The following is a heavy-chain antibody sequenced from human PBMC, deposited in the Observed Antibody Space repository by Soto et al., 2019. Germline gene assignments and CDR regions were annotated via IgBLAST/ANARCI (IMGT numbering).Heavy chain of an antibody. J-gene: IGHJ4*02. V-gene: IGHV4-59*01. CDR1: GGSISSYY. CDR2: IYYSGST. CDR3: ARAPSPYEPDY. Sequence: SETLSLTCTVSGGSISSYYWSWIRQPPGKGLEWIGYIYYSGSTNYNPSLKSRVTISVDTSKNQFSLKLSSVTAADTAVYYCARAPSPYEPDYWGQGTLVTVSS. D-gene: IGHD2-21*01.